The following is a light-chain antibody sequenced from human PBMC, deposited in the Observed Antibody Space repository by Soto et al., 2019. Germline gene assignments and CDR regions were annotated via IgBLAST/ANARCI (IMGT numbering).Light chain of an antibody. V-gene: IGKV1-27*01. CDR1: QGISSY. CDR3: QRYNSAPPT. CDR2: AAS. J-gene: IGKJ1*01. Sequence: DIQMPPSPSSLSASVGDSVTITCRASQGISSYLAWYQQKPGKVPKLLIFAASTLQSGVPSRFSGSGSGTDFTLTSSSLQPEDVATYYCQRYNSAPPTFGHGTKVESK.